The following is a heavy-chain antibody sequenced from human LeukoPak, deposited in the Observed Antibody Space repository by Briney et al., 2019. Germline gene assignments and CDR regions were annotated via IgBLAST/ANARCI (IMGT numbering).Heavy chain of an antibody. D-gene: IGHD3-9*01. V-gene: IGHV3-48*03. Sequence: GGSVTLPCAASGFSCASYEMNWLRQAPGKGLEWVSHISSDGHVERYVDSVRGRFSMSRDNAKDLLFLQMNDLRAEDTAVYYCARDTLNGPFVISLDYWGQGALVTVSS. CDR1: GFSCASYE. J-gene: IGHJ4*02. CDR2: ISSDGHVE. CDR3: ARDTLNGPFVISLDY.